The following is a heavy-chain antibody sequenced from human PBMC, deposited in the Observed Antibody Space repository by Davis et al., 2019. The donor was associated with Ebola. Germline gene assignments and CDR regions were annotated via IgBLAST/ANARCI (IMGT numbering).Heavy chain of an antibody. V-gene: IGHV4-61*08. CDR1: SGSVNSNVYS. D-gene: IGHD1-26*01. CDR3: AALFSGSYLAYVDV. J-gene: IGHJ6*03. CDR2: IYNPGTT. Sequence: MPSETLSLTCTVASGSVNSNVYSWNWIRQSPEKGLEWIGFIYNPGTTNYNPSLNSRVTISKDTSRNQFSLELRSVTAADTGVYYCAALFSGSYLAYVDVWGKGTTVTVSS.